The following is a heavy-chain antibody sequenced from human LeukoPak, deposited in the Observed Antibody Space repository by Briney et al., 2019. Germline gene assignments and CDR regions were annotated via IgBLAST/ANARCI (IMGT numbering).Heavy chain of an antibody. D-gene: IGHD1-1*01. CDR3: AKGLEVESRLDS. J-gene: IGHJ4*02. CDR1: GFTFSSYE. Sequence: PGGSLRLSCAASGFTFSSYEMNWVRQAPGKGLEWVSGISRLGTFYADSVKGRFTISRDNSRNTLLLQMNILRVEDTAVYYCAKGLEVESRLDSWGQGTLVIVSS. CDR2: ISRLGT. V-gene: IGHV3-23*01.